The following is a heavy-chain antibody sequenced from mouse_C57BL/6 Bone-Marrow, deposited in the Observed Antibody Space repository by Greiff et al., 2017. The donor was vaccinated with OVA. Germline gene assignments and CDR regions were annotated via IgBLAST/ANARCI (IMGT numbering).Heavy chain of an antibody. J-gene: IGHJ1*03. D-gene: IGHD1-1*01. CDR2: IDPENGDT. CDR3: TDYYGSSHWYFDV. Sequence: EVQLQQSGAELVRPGASVKLSCTASGFNIKDDYMHWVKQRPEQGLEWIGWIDPENGDTEYASKFQGKATITTDTSSNTAYLQLSILTSEDTAVYYCTDYYGSSHWYFDVWGTGTTVTVSS. CDR1: GFNIKDDY. V-gene: IGHV14-4*01.